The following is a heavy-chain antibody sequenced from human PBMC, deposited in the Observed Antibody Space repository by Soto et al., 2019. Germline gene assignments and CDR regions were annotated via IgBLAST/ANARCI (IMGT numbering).Heavy chain of an antibody. J-gene: IGHJ4*02. CDR2: IYYSGNT. CDR3: ARGYCSSTSCYEFDY. CDR1: SGSISSYY. Sequence: PSETLSLTCTVSSGSISSYYWNWIRQPPGKGLEWIGSIYYSGNTNYSPSLKSRVTISVDTSKKQFSLKLTSVTAADTAMYYCARGYCSSTSCYEFDYWGQGTLVTVYS. D-gene: IGHD2-2*01. V-gene: IGHV4-59*01.